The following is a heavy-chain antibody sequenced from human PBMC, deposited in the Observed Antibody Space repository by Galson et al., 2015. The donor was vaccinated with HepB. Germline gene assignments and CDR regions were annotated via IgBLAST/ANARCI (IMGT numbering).Heavy chain of an antibody. V-gene: IGHV1-18*04. CDR2: INAYNGNT. D-gene: IGHD6-13*01. Sequence: SVKVSCKASGYMFSSFGISWVRQAPGQGLEWMGWINAYNGNTHYAQNLQGRVTMTTDTSTSTAYMELRSLRSDDTAVYYCARGGSSSWYGHYWGQGTLVTVSS. CDR1: GYMFSSFG. CDR3: ARGGSSSWYGHY. J-gene: IGHJ4*02.